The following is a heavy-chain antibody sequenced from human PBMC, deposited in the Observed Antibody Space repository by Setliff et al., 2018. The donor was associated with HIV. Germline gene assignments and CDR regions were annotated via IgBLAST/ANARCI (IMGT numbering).Heavy chain of an antibody. J-gene: IGHJ4*02. CDR2: LSAYNGNT. CDR3: ARVPLRGWLYCGY. V-gene: IGHV1-18*01. CDR1: GYTFTSYG. Sequence: ASVKVSCKASGYTFTSYGISWVRKAPGQGLEWMGWLSAYNGNTNYAQKLQGRVTMTTDTSTSTAYMERRSLRSDDTAVYYCARVPLRGWLYCGYWGQGTRVTVSS. D-gene: IGHD6-19*01.